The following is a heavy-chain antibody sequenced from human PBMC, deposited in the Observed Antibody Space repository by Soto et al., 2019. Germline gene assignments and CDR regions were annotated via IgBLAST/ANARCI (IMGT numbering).Heavy chain of an antibody. J-gene: IGHJ4*02. V-gene: IGHV3-30*18. CDR3: AKDRRKVVVAAPFDY. D-gene: IGHD2-15*01. Sequence: QVQLVESGGGMFQPGRSLRLSCAASGFTFSSYGMHWVRQAPGKGLEWVAVISYDGSNKYYADSVKGRFTISRDNSKNTLYLQMNSPRVEDTAVYYCAKDRRKVVVAAPFDYWGQGTLVTVSS. CDR1: GFTFSSYG. CDR2: ISYDGSNK.